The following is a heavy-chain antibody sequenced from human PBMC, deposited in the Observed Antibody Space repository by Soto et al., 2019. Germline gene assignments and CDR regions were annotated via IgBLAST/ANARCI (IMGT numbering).Heavy chain of an antibody. CDR1: RYTFTSYD. Sequence: ASVKVSCKASRYTFTSYDIFWVRQSPGQGLEWMGWIKTDSGDTKYAQKFRGRVTMTRHTSISTAYMELNNLVSDDTAVYYCATRRTTYLNEVIYDRWCQGTLVTVSS. V-gene: IGHV1-2*02. D-gene: IGHD1-1*01. CDR3: ATRRTTYLNEVIYDR. CDR2: IKTDSGDT. J-gene: IGHJ5*02.